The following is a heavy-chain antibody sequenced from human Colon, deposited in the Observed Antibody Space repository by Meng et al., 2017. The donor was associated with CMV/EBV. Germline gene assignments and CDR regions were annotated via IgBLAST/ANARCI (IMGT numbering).Heavy chain of an antibody. V-gene: IGHV3-30*03. D-gene: IGHD2-2*01. Sequence: GESLKISCAASGFTFTTYGMHWVRQAPGKGLEWVAVISYDGSNKYYADSVKGRFTISRDNSKNTLYLQMNSLRAEDTAVYYCASERGYCSSTSCPPGDFDYWGQGTLVTVSS. J-gene: IGHJ4*02. CDR1: GFTFTTYG. CDR3: ASERGYCSSTSCPPGDFDY. CDR2: ISYDGSNK.